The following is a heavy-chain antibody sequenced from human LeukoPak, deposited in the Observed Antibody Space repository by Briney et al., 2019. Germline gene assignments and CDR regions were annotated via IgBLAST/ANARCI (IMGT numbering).Heavy chain of an antibody. J-gene: IGHJ4*02. V-gene: IGHV3-43*02. CDR3: AKGRGYTYGPAGY. D-gene: IGHD5-18*01. CDR2: IGGDGGNT. CDR1: GFTFDDYA. Sequence: GGSLRLSCAASGFTFDDYAMHWVRQAPGKGLEWVSLIGGDGGNTYYVDSVKGRFTISRDNSKNSLYLQMNSLRTEDTALYYCAKGRGYTYGPAGYWGQGTLVTVSS.